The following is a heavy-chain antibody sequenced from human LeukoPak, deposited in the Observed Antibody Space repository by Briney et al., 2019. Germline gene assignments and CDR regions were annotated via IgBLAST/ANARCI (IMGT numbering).Heavy chain of an antibody. CDR3: ARDLSGSYMSDY. Sequence: GGSLRLSCAASGFTFSSFPMHWVRQAPGKGLEYFSAISYNGGSTYYADSVKGRFTISRDNSKNTLYLQMNSLTDEDTAVYYCARDLSGSYMSDYWGQGTLVTVSS. CDR1: GFTFSSFP. CDR2: ISYNGGST. V-gene: IGHV3-64*02. J-gene: IGHJ4*02. D-gene: IGHD3-10*01.